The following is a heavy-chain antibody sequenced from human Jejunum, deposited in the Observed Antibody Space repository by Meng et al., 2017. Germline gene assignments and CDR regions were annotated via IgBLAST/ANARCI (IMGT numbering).Heavy chain of an antibody. D-gene: IGHD2/OR15-2a*01. CDR3: VRANKVDY. CDR1: GYTFSSYS. V-gene: IGHV1-46*01. Sequence: ASAKVSCKASGYTFSSYSMHWVRQAPRQGLEWMGRINPSGASTRYAPNYQGRVTMTWDTSTSTVYMELNSLKSEDTAVYYCVRANKVDYWGQGTLVTVSS. CDR2: INPSGAST. J-gene: IGHJ4*02.